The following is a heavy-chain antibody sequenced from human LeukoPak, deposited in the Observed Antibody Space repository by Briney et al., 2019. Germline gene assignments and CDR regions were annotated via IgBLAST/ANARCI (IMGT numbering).Heavy chain of an antibody. CDR2: FSGCGGST. CDR3: AKGGGSSIAGAGIGSYYGMYV. D-gene: IGHD6-13*01. V-gene: IGHV3-23*01. CDR1: GFTFSSYA. J-gene: IGHJ6*04. Sequence: PGGSLRLSCAASGFTFSSYAMSWVRQATGKGLEWVSAFSGCGGSTYYADSVKGRFTISRDNSKNTLYLQMNSLRAEDTAVYCCAKGGGSSIAGAGIGSYYGMYVWGKGTTGTVSS.